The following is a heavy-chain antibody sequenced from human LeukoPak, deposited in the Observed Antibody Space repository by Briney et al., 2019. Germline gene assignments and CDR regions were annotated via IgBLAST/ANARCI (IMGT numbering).Heavy chain of an antibody. CDR3: ARDYYYGSGIVGGFDA. Sequence: SGGSLRLSCAASGFTFSSYWMSWVRQAPGKGLEWVANIKQDGSEKYYVDSVKGRFTISRDNAKNSLYLQMNSLRAEDTAVYYCARDYYYGSGIVGGFDAWGQGTLVTVSS. CDR2: IKQDGSEK. CDR1: GFTFSSYW. D-gene: IGHD3-10*01. J-gene: IGHJ5*02. V-gene: IGHV3-7*01.